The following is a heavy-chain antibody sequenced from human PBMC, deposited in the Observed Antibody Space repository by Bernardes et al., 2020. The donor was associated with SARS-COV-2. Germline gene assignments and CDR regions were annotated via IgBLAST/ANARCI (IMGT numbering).Heavy chain of an antibody. CDR3: ARNLRPDFDY. J-gene: IGHJ4*02. CDR2: TYYRSKWIN. V-gene: IGHV6-1*01. Sequence: SQTLSLTCAISGDSVASNSAAWHWIRQSPSRGLEWLGRTYYRSKWINEYAVSVQSRITINPDTSKNQFSLQLNSVTPEDTAVYYCARNLRPDFDYWGQGTLVTVSS. D-gene: IGHD6-6*01. CDR1: GDSVASNSAA.